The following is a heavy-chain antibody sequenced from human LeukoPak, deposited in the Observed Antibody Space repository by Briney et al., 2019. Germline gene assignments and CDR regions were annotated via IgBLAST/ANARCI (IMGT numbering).Heavy chain of an antibody. CDR2: IYSGGTT. D-gene: IGHD6-19*01. CDR1: GFTVSSDY. Sequence: GGSLRLSCAASGFTVSSDYMSWVRQAPGKGLEWVSVIYSGGTTYYADSVKGRFTISRDNSKNMLYLQMNSLRAEDTAVYYCARSSRSTWLADDYWGQGTLVTVSS. CDR3: ARSSRSTWLADDY. V-gene: IGHV3-53*01. J-gene: IGHJ4*02.